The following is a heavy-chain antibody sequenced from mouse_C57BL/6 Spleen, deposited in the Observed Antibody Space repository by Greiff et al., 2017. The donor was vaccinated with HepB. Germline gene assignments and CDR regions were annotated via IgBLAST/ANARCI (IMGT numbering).Heavy chain of an antibody. Sequence: VQLQQSGAELAKPGASVKLSCKASGYTFTSYWMHWVKQRPGQGLEWIGYINPSSGYTKYNQKFKDKATVTADKSSSTAYMQLSSLTYEDSAVYYSAGGDGYPWFAYWGHGTLVTVSA. D-gene: IGHD2-3*01. CDR2: INPSSGYT. CDR3: AGGDGYPWFAY. J-gene: IGHJ3*01. CDR1: GYTFTSYW. V-gene: IGHV1-7*01.